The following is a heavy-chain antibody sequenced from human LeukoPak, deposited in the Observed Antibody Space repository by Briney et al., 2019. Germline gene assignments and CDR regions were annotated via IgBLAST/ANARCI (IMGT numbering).Heavy chain of an antibody. CDR1: GYTLTELS. D-gene: IGHD2-2*01. V-gene: IGHV1-24*01. CDR2: FDPEDGET. CDR3: AGSSTSTYYYYGMDV. J-gene: IGHJ6*02. Sequence: ASVKVSCKVSGYTLTELSMHWVRQAPGKGLEWMGGFDPEDGETIYAQKFQGRVTMTEDTSTDTAYMELSSPRPEDTAVYYCAGSSTSTYYYYGMDVWGQGTTVTVSS.